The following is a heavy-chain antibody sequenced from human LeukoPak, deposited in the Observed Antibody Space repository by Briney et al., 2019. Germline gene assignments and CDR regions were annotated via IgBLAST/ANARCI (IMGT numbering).Heavy chain of an antibody. V-gene: IGHV3-48*04. CDR3: ARVLESEMATIGATDY. Sequence: GGSLRLSCAASGFTLSTYSMNWVRQVPGKGLEWVSYISSTSSTIYYADSVKGRFTISRDNAKNSLYLQMNSLRAEDTAVYYCARVLESEMATIGATDYWGQGTLVTVSS. J-gene: IGHJ4*02. CDR1: GFTLSTYS. CDR2: ISSTSSTI. D-gene: IGHD5-24*01.